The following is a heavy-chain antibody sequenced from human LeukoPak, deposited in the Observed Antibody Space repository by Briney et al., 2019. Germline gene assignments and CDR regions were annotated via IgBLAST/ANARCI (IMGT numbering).Heavy chain of an antibody. Sequence: SETLSLTCAVYGGSFSGYYWSWIRQPPGKGLEWIGEINHSGSTNYNPSLKSRVTMSVDTSKNQFSLKLSSVTAADTAVYYCARLGILTGYYKGGYFDYWGQGTLVTVSS. CDR2: INHSGST. CDR3: ARLGILTGYYKGGYFDY. CDR1: GGSFSGYY. V-gene: IGHV4-34*01. J-gene: IGHJ4*02. D-gene: IGHD3-9*01.